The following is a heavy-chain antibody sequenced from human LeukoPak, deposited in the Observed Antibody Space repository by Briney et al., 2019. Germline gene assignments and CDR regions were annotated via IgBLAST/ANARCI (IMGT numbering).Heavy chain of an antibody. V-gene: IGHV3-74*01. Sequence: GGSLRLSCAASGFTFSSYWMHWVRQAPGKGLVWVSRINSDGSSTSYADSVKGRFTISRDNAKNSLYLQMNSLRAEDTAVYYCAREKVGYCSGGSCYSNYYYYYMDVWGKGTTVTVSS. D-gene: IGHD2-15*01. J-gene: IGHJ6*03. CDR2: INSDGSST. CDR1: GFTFSSYW. CDR3: AREKVGYCSGGSCYSNYYYYYMDV.